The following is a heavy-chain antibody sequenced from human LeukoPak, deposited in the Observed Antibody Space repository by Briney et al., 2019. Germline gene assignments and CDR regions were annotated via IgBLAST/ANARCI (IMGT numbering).Heavy chain of an antibody. CDR1: RFTFSSYS. D-gene: IGHD2/OR15-2a*01. J-gene: IGHJ6*02. Sequence: GGSLRLSCVASRFTFSSYSMTWVRRAPGTGLEWVSSISFGGGHIFYTDSVRGRFTIFRDDSKNSLYLEMNSLRAEDTAVYFCARIVLTPPYGMDVWGQGTTVTVSS. V-gene: IGHV3-21*01. CDR3: ARIVLTPPYGMDV. CDR2: ISFGGGHI.